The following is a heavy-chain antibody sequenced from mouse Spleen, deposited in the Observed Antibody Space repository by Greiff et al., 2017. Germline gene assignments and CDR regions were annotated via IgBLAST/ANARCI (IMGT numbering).Heavy chain of an antibody. CDR3: ARNWVYYYGSSYGYYAMDY. Sequence: EVQLVESGGGLVKPGGSLKLSCAASGFTFSSYAMSWVRQTPEKRLEWVATISDGGSYTYYPDNVKGRFTISRDNAKNNLYLQMSHLKSEDTAMYYCARNWVYYYGSSYGYYAMDYWGQGTSVTVSS. V-gene: IGHV5-4*01. CDR1: GFTFSSYA. D-gene: IGHD1-1*01. J-gene: IGHJ4*01. CDR2: ISDGGSYT.